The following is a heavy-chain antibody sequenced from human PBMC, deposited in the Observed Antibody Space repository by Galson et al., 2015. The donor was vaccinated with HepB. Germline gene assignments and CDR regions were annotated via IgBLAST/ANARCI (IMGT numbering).Heavy chain of an antibody. Sequence: SLRLSCAASGSTFSSYAMSWVRQAPGKGLECVSAISGSGGNTYYADSVKGRFTISRDNSKNTLYVEMNSLRAEDTAVYYCAKDRTQWLRPHDAFDIWGQGTMVTVSS. CDR1: GSTFSSYA. V-gene: IGHV3-23*01. CDR3: AKDRTQWLRPHDAFDI. CDR2: ISGSGGNT. J-gene: IGHJ3*02. D-gene: IGHD5-12*01.